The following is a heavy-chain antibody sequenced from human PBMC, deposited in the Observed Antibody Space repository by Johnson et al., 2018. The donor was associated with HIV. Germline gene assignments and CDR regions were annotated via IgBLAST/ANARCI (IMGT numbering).Heavy chain of an antibody. CDR3: AKDRGVAGPLDAFDI. CDR1: GFTFDDYA. J-gene: IGHJ3*02. Sequence: VQLVESGGGLVQPGRSLRLSCAASGFTFDDYAMHWVRQAPGKGLEWVSGINWSSGSIGYADSVKGRFTISRDNAKNSLYLQMNSLRAEDTALYYCAKDRGVAGPLDAFDIWGQGTMVTVSS. D-gene: IGHD6-19*01. CDR2: INWSSGSI. V-gene: IGHV3-9*01.